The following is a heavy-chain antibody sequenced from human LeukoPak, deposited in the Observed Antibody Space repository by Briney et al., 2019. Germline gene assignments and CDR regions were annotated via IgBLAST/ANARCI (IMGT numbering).Heavy chain of an antibody. CDR3: ARMVNYYYYYMDV. Sequence: SETLSLTCAVYGGSCSGYYWSWIRQPPGKGLEWIGEINHSGSTNYNPSLKSRVTISVDTSKNQFSLKLSSVTAADTAVYYRARMVNYYYYYMDVWGKGTTVTISS. CDR2: INHSGST. V-gene: IGHV4-34*01. CDR1: GGSCSGYY. J-gene: IGHJ6*03. D-gene: IGHD2-21*01.